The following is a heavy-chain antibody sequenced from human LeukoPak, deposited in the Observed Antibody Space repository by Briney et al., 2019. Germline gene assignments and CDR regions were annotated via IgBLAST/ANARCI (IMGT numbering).Heavy chain of an antibody. Sequence: PSETLSLTCTVSGGSITNNNYYWGWIRQPPGKGLEWIGSIHYSGSTYYNPSLRSRVTISVDTSKNQFSLKLNSVTAADTAVYYCARQYYDILTGYCYYFDYWGQGTLVTVSS. D-gene: IGHD3-9*01. V-gene: IGHV4-39*07. CDR3: ARQYYDILTGYCYYFDY. J-gene: IGHJ4*02. CDR2: IHYSGST. CDR1: GGSITNNNYY.